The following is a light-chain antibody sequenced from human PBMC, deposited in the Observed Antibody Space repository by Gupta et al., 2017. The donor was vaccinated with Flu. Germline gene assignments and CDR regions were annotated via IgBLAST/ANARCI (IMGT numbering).Light chain of an antibody. CDR2: DEN. CDR1: NVGGYY. V-gene: IGLV3-19*01. CDR3: YSSDTSGSNQV. Sequence: GKTVRSTGNGGNVGGYYDGWWQQKQGQEAIMVMNDENRRPSGSAERCSGGSKGRKAALTISGGQKEEEDDDYCYSSDTSGSNQVFGGGTKVTVL. J-gene: IGLJ2*01.